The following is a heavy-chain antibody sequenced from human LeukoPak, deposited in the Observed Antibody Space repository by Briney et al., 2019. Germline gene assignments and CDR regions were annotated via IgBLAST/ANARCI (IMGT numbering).Heavy chain of an antibody. CDR1: GFTFSSHW. CDR3: ARGGLGAVDY. J-gene: IGHJ4*02. V-gene: IGHV3-74*01. CDR2: INNDGRVT. Sequence: GGSLRLSCAASGFTFSSHWIRWVRQAPGKGLVWVSFINNDGRVTSYADSVKGRFTISRDNAKNTLYLQMNTLRAEDTAMYYCARGGLGAVDYWGPGTLVTVSS. D-gene: IGHD3/OR15-3a*01.